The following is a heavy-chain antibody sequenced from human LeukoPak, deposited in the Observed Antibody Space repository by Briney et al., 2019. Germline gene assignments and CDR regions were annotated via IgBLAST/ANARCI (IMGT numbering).Heavy chain of an antibody. V-gene: IGHV4-38-2*02. D-gene: IGHD2-2*01. CDR1: GYSISSGYF. J-gene: IGHJ6*04. Sequence: PSETLSLTCTVSGYSISSGYFWGWIRQTPGKGLEWIGSIYNSGSTYYNPSLKSRVTLSVDTSKNQFSLKLSSVTAADTAVYYCARDKFCSSTSCYGLVDVWGKGTTVTVSS. CDR3: ARDKFCSSTSCYGLVDV. CDR2: IYNSGST.